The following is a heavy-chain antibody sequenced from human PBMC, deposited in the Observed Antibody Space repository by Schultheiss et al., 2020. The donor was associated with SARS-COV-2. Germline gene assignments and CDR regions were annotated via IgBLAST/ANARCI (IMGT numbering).Heavy chain of an antibody. D-gene: IGHD3-22*01. Sequence: SETLSLTCTVSGGSISSYYWSWIRQPPGKGLEWIGYIYYSGSTYYNPSLKSRVTISVDTSKNQFSLKLSSVTAADTAVYYCARTVYYYDSSGPESYYFDYWGQGTLVTVSS. CDR1: GGSISSYY. J-gene: IGHJ4*02. V-gene: IGHV4-59*08. CDR2: IYYSGST. CDR3: ARTVYYYDSSGPESYYFDY.